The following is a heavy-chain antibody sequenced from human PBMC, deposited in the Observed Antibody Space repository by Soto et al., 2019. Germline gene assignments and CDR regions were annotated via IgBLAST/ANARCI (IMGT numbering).Heavy chain of an antibody. CDR2: ISGSGGST. Sequence: GGSLRLSCAASGFTFSSYAMSWVRQAPGKGLEWVSAISGSGGSTYYADSVKGRFTISRDNSKNTLYLQMNSLRAEDTAVYYCAKKTGETYYYYYYMDVWGKGTKVTVSS. J-gene: IGHJ6*03. CDR3: AKKTGETYYYYYYMDV. CDR1: GFTFSSYA. V-gene: IGHV3-23*01.